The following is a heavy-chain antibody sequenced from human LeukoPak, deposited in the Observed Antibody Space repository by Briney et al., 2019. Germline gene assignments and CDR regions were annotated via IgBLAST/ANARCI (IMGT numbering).Heavy chain of an antibody. CDR1: GGSISSSNW. CDR3: ARDRSYYDILTGYYNPDSSGYWNWFDP. V-gene: IGHV4-4*02. D-gene: IGHD3-9*01. Sequence: PSETLSLTCAVSGGSISSSNWWSWVRQPPGKGLEWIGSIYYSGSTYYNPSLKSRVTISVDTSKNQFSLKLSSVTAADTAVYYCARDRSYYDILTGYYNPDSSGYWNWFDPWGQGTLVTVSS. J-gene: IGHJ5*02. CDR2: IYYSGST.